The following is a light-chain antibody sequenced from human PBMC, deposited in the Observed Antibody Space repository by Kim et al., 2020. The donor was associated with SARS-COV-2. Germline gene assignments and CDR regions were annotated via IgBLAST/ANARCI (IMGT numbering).Light chain of an antibody. CDR2: QDT. J-gene: IGLJ3*02. CDR1: KLGDKY. CDR3: QAWDSSTNVM. Sequence: SYELTQPPSVSVSPGQTASITCSGDKLGDKYACWYQQKPGQSPVLVIYQDTKRPSGIPERFSGSNSGNTATLTISGTQAMDEADYYCQAWDSSTNVMFGG. V-gene: IGLV3-1*01.